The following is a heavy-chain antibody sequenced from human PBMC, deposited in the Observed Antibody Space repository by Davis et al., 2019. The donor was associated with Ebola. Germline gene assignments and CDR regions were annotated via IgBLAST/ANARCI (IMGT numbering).Heavy chain of an antibody. J-gene: IGHJ6*02. D-gene: IGHD6-19*01. CDR3: TRDERTYPVHSSGWFGDYYYYGMDV. V-gene: IGHV3-73*01. Sequence: GESLKISCAASGFTFSGSAMHWVRQASGKGLEWVGRIRSKANSYATAYAASVKGRFTISRDDSKNTAYLQMNSLKTEDTAVHYCTRDERTYPVHSSGWFGDYYYYGMDVWGQGTTVTVSS. CDR1: GFTFSGSA. CDR2: IRSKANSYAT.